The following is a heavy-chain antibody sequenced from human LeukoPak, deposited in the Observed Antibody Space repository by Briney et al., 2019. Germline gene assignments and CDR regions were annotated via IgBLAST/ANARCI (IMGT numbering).Heavy chain of an antibody. D-gene: IGHD3-10*01. J-gene: IGHJ4*02. Sequence: GGSLRLSCAASGFTFSSYAMSWVRQAPGKGLEWVSTISGSGGGTYYADSVKGRFTISRDNSKNTLYLQLNSLRAEDTAIYYCAKTMYYSPRYSFDYWGQGTLVTVSS. CDR2: ISGSGGGT. V-gene: IGHV3-23*01. CDR1: GFTFSSYA. CDR3: AKTMYYSPRYSFDY.